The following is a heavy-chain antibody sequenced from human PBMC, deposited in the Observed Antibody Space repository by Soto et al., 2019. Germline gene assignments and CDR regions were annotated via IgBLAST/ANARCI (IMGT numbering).Heavy chain of an antibody. V-gene: IGHV1-46*01. CDR3: ARSRGEDSSAPGAWFDP. Sequence: ASVKVSCKASGYTFTSYYMHWVRQAPGQGLEWMGIINPSGGSTSYAQKFQGRVTMTRDTSTSTVYMELSSLRSEDTAVYYCARSRGEDSSAPGAWFDPWGQGTLVTAPQ. CDR2: INPSGGST. CDR1: GYTFTSYY. D-gene: IGHD6-6*01. J-gene: IGHJ5*02.